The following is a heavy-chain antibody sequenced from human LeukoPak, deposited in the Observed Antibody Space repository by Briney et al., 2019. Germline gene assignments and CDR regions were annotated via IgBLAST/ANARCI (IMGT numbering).Heavy chain of an antibody. V-gene: IGHV4-34*01. CDR1: GGSFSGYY. J-gene: IGHJ5*02. D-gene: IGHD2-15*01. CDR3: ARGRGFFVVVVAATYGWFDP. CDR2: INNSGST. Sequence: PSETLSCTCAGYGGSFSGYYWSWLRQPPGQGLEWFGEINNSGSTNYNPSLKSRVTISVDTSKNQFSLKLSSVTAADTAVYYCARGRGFFVVVVAATYGWFDPWGQGTLVTVSS.